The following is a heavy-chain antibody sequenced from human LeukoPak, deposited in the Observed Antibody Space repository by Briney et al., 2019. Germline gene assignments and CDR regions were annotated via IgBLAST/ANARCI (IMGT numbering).Heavy chain of an antibody. J-gene: IGHJ4*02. CDR1: GFTFSDYY. Sequence: GGSLRLSCAASGFTFSDYYMSWIRQAPGKGLEWVSYISSSSSYINYADSVKGRFTISRDNAKNSLYLQMNSLRAEDTAVYYCARIMEAAKPHFDYWGQGTLVTVSS. CDR3: ARIMEAAKPHFDY. D-gene: IGHD2-15*01. V-gene: IGHV3-11*03. CDR2: ISSSSSYI.